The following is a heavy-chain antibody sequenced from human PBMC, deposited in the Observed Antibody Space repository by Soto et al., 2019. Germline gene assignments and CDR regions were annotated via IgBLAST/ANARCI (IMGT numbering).Heavy chain of an antibody. CDR1: GFTFNDYT. D-gene: IGHD2-2*01. CDR3: ARTDMVVVPPPKNFYDHMDV. Sequence: EVQLVESGGGLVKPGGSLRLSCAASGFTFNDYTMNWVRQAPGKGLAWVSSISRGSSFIYYVDSLKGRITISRDNAKNSLYLHRNRLRADDTAIYYCARTDMVVVPPPKNFYDHMDVWCKGTTVTVSS. CDR2: ISRGSSFI. J-gene: IGHJ6*03. V-gene: IGHV3-21*06.